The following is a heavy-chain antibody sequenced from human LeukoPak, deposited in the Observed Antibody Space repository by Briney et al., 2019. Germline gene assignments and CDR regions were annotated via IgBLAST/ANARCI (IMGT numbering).Heavy chain of an antibody. CDR1: GDSVSSNSAA. Sequence: SQTLSLTCAISGDSVSSNSAAWNWIRQSPSRGLEWLGRTFYRSKWYNDYAVSVRSRISFNPDLSKNQVYLQLNSLTPEDSALYYSARETTLIGAVLHPIDYWGQGTLVTVSS. V-gene: IGHV6-1*01. CDR3: ARETTLIGAVLHPIDY. J-gene: IGHJ4*02. CDR2: TFYRSKWYN. D-gene: IGHD3-16*01.